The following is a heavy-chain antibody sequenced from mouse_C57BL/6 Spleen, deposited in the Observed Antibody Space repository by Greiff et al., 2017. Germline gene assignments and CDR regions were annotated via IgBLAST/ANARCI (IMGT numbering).Heavy chain of an antibody. CDR1: GFTFSSSG. CDR3: ARQGVFDY. J-gene: IGHJ2*01. CDR2: ISSGGSYT. V-gene: IGHV5-6*01. Sequence: EVMLVESGGDLVKPGGSLKLSCAASGFTFSSSGMSWVRQTPDKRLEWVATISSGGSYTYYPDSVKGRFTISRDNAKNTLYLQMSSLKSEDTAMYYCARQGVFDYWGQGTTLTVSS.